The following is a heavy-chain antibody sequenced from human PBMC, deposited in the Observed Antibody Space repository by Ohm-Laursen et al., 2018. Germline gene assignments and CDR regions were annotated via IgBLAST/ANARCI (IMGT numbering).Heavy chain of an antibody. V-gene: IGHV1-2*02. J-gene: IGHJ6*02. CDR3: ARDEQQLVRYYYGMDV. D-gene: IGHD6-13*01. CDR1: GYTFTGYY. CDR2: INPNSGGT. Sequence: ATVKISCKASGYTFTGYYMHWVRQAPGQGLERMGWINPNSGGTNYAQKFQGRVTMTRDTSISTAYMELSRLRSDDTAVYYCARDEQQLVRYYYGMDVWGQGTTVTVSS.